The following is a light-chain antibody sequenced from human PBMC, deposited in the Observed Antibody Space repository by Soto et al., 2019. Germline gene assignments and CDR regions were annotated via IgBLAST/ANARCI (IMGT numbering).Light chain of an antibody. CDR2: NNN. Sequence: QSVLTQPPSASGTPGQRVTISCSGSSSNIGSNLVNWYQQFPGTAPKLLIYNNNQRPSWVPGRFSGSKSGTSASLPVSGLQSEDEADYYCAAWDASLNGGVFGTGTKLTVL. V-gene: IGLV1-44*01. CDR1: SSNIGSNL. J-gene: IGLJ1*01. CDR3: AAWDASLNGGV.